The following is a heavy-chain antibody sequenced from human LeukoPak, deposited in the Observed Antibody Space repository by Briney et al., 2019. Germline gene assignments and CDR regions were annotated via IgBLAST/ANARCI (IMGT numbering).Heavy chain of an antibody. V-gene: IGHV3-23*01. D-gene: IGHD3-22*01. CDR2: ISGSGGST. CDR3: ARDGIVVVIPFDY. Sequence: GGSLRLSCAASGFTFSSYAMSWVRQAPGKGLEWVSAISGSGGSTYYADSVKGRFTISRDNSKNTLYLQMNSLRAEDTAVYYCARDGIVVVIPFDYWGQGTLVTVSS. CDR1: GFTFSSYA. J-gene: IGHJ4*02.